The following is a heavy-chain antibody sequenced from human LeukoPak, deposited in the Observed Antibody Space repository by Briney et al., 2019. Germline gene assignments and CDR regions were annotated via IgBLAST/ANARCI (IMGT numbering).Heavy chain of an antibody. D-gene: IGHD3-10*01. CDR2: INHSGST. Sequence: SETLSLTCPVYGGSLSGYYWSWIRQPPGKGLEGIGEINHSGSTNYDPSLKSRVTISVDTSKNQFSLKLSSVTAADTAVYYCARGPSRVRDRGAFDIWGQGTMVTVSS. CDR1: GGSLSGYY. J-gene: IGHJ3*02. CDR3: ARGPSRVRDRGAFDI. V-gene: IGHV4-34*01.